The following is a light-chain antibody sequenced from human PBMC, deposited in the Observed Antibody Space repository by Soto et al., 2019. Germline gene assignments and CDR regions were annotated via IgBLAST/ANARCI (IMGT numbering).Light chain of an antibody. V-gene: IGLV6-57*01. J-gene: IGLJ3*02. CDR3: QSYDNFNSV. CDR2: EHI. Sequence: NFMLTQPHSVSESPGKTVTISCTRSSGGIASKFVQWYQQRPGRPPTIVVYEHIQRPSGVPDRFSGSIDSSSNSASLTISGLKSEDEADYYFQSYDNFNSVFGGGTKLTVL. CDR1: SGGIASKF.